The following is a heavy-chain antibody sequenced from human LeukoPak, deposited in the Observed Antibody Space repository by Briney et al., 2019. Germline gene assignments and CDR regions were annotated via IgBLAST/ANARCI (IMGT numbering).Heavy chain of an antibody. J-gene: IGHJ4*02. V-gene: IGHV4-31*03. Sequence: SETLSLTCTVSGGSISSGGYYWSWIRQHPGKGLEWIGYIYYSGSTYYNPSLKSRVTISVDTSKNQFSLELSSVTAADTAVYYCARSPGIAVAGTAKMYYFDYWGQGTLVTVSS. CDR3: ARSPGIAVAGTAKMYYFDY. CDR2: IYYSGST. CDR1: GGSISSGGYY. D-gene: IGHD6-19*01.